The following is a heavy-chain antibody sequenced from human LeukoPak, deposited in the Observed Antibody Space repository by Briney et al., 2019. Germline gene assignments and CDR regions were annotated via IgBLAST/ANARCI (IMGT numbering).Heavy chain of an antibody. V-gene: IGHV3-21*05. J-gene: IGHJ4*02. CDR2: ISSSSSFI. Sequence: GGSLRLSCAASGFTFSSYGMNWVRQAPEKGLEWISYISSSSSFIYHTDSVKGRFTISRDNAKNSLYLQMNSLRAEDTAVYYCARYAIGSYNEPFDYWGQGTLVTVSS. D-gene: IGHD1-26*01. CDR1: GFTFSSYG. CDR3: ARYAIGSYNEPFDY.